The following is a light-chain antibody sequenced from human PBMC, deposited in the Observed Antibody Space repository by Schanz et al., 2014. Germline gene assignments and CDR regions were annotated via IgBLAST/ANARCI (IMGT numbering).Light chain of an antibody. CDR3: QQYNNWPPYT. CDR1: QSIPFTY. J-gene: IGKJ2*01. V-gene: IGKV3-20*01. CDR2: GTS. Sequence: EIVLTQSPGTLSLSPGERVTLSCRASQSIPFTYLAWYQQKPGQAPRLLIYGTSIRATGIPDRFSGSGSGTDFTLTISRLEPEDFAVYYCQQYNNWPPYTFGQGTKLEIK.